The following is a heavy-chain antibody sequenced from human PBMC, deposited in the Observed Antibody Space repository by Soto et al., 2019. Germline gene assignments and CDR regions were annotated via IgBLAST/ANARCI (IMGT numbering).Heavy chain of an antibody. Sequence: GESLKISCKGSGYSFTSYWIGWVRQMTGKGLEWMGIIYPGDSDTRYSPSFQGQVTISADKSISTAYLQWGSLKASDTAMYYCASASAGSWYSNYYYMDVWGKGTTVTVSS. CDR3: ASASAGSWYSNYYYMDV. J-gene: IGHJ6*03. V-gene: IGHV5-51*01. CDR1: GYSFTSYW. CDR2: IYPGDSDT. D-gene: IGHD6-13*01.